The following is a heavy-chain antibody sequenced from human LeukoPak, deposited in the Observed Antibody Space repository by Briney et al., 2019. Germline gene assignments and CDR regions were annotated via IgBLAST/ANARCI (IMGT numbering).Heavy chain of an antibody. D-gene: IGHD2-2*01. V-gene: IGHV3-21*01. CDR3: ARGAWYCSSTSCYFDC. CDR1: GFTFSSYS. CDR2: ISSSSSYI. J-gene: IGHJ4*02. Sequence: GGSLRLSCAASGFTFSSYSMNWVRQAPGKGLEWVSSISSSSSYIYYADSVKGRFTISRDNAKNSLYLQMNSLRAEDTAVYYCARGAWYCSSTSCYFDCWGQGTLVTVSS.